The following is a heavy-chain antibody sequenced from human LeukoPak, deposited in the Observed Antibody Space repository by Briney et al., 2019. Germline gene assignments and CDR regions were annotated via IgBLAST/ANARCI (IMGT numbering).Heavy chain of an antibody. CDR3: ARDPPSVRSYAPVGDY. CDR2: INPNSGGT. Sequence: ASVMVSCKASGYTFTGYYMHWVRQAPGQGLEWMGWINPNSGGTNYAQKFQGRVTMTRDTSISTAYMELSRLRSDDTAVYYCARDPPSVRSYAPVGDYWGQGTLVTVSS. J-gene: IGHJ4*02. V-gene: IGHV1-2*02. D-gene: IGHD1-26*01. CDR1: GYTFTGYY.